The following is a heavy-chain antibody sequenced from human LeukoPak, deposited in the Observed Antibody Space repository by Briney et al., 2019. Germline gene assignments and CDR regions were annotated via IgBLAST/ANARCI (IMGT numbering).Heavy chain of an antibody. CDR1: GFTFSSYG. D-gene: IGHD2-21*01. V-gene: IGHV3-33*01. CDR3: ARISAVVSAEYFPH. J-gene: IGHJ1*01. CDR2: IWHDASNK. Sequence: GGSLRLSCAASGFTFSSYGMHWVRQAPGKGLEWVAVIWHDASNKYYAESVKGRFTISRDDSKNTLYLQMNNLRAEDTAVYYCARISAVVSAEYFPHWGQGTLVIVSS.